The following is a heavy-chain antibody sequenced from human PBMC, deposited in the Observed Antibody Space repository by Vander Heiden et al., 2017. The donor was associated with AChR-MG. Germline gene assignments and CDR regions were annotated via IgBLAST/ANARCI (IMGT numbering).Heavy chain of an antibody. J-gene: IGHJ5*02. CDR3: ARDPSSATIFGVVTVFDP. D-gene: IGHD3-3*01. CDR1: GFTFSSYS. Sequence: EVQLVESGGGLVKPGGSLRLSCAASGFTFSSYSMNWVRQAPGKGLEWVSSISSSSYIYYADSVKGRFTISRDNAKNSLYLQMNSLRAEDTAVYYCARDPSSATIFGVVTVFDPWGLGTLVTVSS. V-gene: IGHV3-21*01. CDR2: ISSSSYI.